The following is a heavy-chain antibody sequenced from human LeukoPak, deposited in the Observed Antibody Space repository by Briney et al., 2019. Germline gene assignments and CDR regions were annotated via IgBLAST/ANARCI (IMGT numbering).Heavy chain of an antibody. CDR1: GFTLSSYG. V-gene: IGHV3-23*01. CDR3: AKEAEMATMGYFDY. CDR2: ISGSGGST. Sequence: GGTLRLSCAASGFTLSSYGMSWVRQAPGKGLEWVSAISGSGGSTYYADSVKGRFTISRDNSKNTLYLQMNSLRAEDTAVYYCAKEAEMATMGYFDYWGQGTLVTVSS. J-gene: IGHJ4*02. D-gene: IGHD5-24*01.